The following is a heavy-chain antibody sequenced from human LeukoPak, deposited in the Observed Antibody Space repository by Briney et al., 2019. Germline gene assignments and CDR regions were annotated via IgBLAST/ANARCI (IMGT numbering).Heavy chain of an antibody. CDR1: GFTFSSCV. D-gene: IGHD3-16*01. J-gene: IGHJ4*02. V-gene: IGHV3-23*01. CDR2: ITGSADGT. CDR3: AKIQDWGRPSYFDY. Sequence: GGSLRLSCAASGFTFSSCVMAWVRQAPGKGLEWVSVITGSADGTYYADSVKGRFTISRDNSQNTLYLQMSSLRAEDTAGYYCAKIQDWGRPSYFDYWGQGTLVTVSS.